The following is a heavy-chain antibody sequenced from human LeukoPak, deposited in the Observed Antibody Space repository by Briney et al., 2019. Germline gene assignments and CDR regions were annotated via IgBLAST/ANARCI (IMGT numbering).Heavy chain of an antibody. CDR2: IRSKAYGGTT. CDR1: GFTFGDYA. D-gene: IGHD3-10*01. V-gene: IGHV3-49*04. Sequence: GGSLRLSCTASGFTFGDYATSWVRQAPGKGLEWVGFIRSKAYGGTTEYAASVKGRFTISRDDSKSIAYLQMNSLKTEDTAVYYCTRVGLWFGELLFPRYYFDYWGQGTLVTVSS. CDR3: TRVGLWFGELLFPRYYFDY. J-gene: IGHJ4*02.